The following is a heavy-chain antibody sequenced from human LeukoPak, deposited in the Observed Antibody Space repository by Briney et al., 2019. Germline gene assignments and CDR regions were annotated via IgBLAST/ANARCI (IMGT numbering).Heavy chain of an antibody. J-gene: IGHJ4*02. CDR3: AREDTRRGSRGYFDY. D-gene: IGHD2-2*01. CDR1: GYTFTSYG. CDR2: ISGDNGST. Sequence: GASVKASCKASGYTFTSYGISWVRQAPGQGLEWMGWISGDNGSTNYAQKLQGRVTMTTDTSTNTAYMELRSLRSDDSAIYYCAREDTRRGSRGYFDYWGQGTLVTVSS. V-gene: IGHV1-18*01.